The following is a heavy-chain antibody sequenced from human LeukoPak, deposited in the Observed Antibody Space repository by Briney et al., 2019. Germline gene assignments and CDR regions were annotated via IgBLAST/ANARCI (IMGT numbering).Heavy chain of an antibody. CDR1: GYSFTSYW. CDR3: ARRVGGTTSRAFDM. V-gene: IGHV5-51*01. Sequence: GESPKISCKGSGYSFTSYWIAWVRQMPGKGLEYMGIIYPGDSDTRYSPSFQGQVTISADKSISTAYLQWSSLKASDTAMYYCARRVGGTTSRAFDMWGQGTMVSVSS. J-gene: IGHJ3*02. D-gene: IGHD1-26*01. CDR2: IYPGDSDT.